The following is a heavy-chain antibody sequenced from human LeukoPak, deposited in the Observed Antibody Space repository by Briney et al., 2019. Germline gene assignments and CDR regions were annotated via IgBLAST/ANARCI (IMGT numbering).Heavy chain of an antibody. CDR2: ISGSGGST. CDR1: GFTFSSYA. Sequence: GGSLRLSRAASGFTFSSYAMSWVRQAPGKGLEWVSAISGSGGSTYYADSVKGRFTISRDNSKNTLYLQMNSLRAEDTAVYYCATSRAKAAAIDYWGQGTLVTVSS. J-gene: IGHJ4*02. V-gene: IGHV3-23*01. D-gene: IGHD6-13*01. CDR3: ATSRAKAAAIDY.